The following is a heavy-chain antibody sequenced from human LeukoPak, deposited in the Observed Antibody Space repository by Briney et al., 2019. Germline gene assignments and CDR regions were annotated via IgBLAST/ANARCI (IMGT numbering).Heavy chain of an antibody. D-gene: IGHD2-15*01. J-gene: IGHJ3*02. CDR3: ARDTGSGYCSGGRCRGAFDI. CDR2: IYSGDDS. CDR1: GFSVGTNY. Sequence: GGSLRLSCAASGFSVGTNYMTWVRQAPGKGLEWVSVIYSGDDSYYADSVKGRFTISRDTPKNTLYLQMNSLRAEDTAVYYCARDTGSGYCSGGRCRGAFDIWGQGTMVTVSS. V-gene: IGHV3-53*01.